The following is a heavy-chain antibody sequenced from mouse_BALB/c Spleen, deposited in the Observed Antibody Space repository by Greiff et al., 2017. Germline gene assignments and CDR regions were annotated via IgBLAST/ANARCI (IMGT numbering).Heavy chain of an antibody. D-gene: IGHD2-4*01. V-gene: IGHV2-9*02. Sequence: VKVVESGPGLVAPSQSLSITCTVSGFSLTSYGVHWVRQPPGKGLEWLGVIWAGGSTNYNSALMSRLSISKDNSKSQVFLKMNSLQTDDTAMYYCARESKYDYDFDYWGQGTTLTVSS. CDR1: GFSLTSYG. CDR2: IWAGGST. CDR3: ARESKYDYDFDY. J-gene: IGHJ2*01.